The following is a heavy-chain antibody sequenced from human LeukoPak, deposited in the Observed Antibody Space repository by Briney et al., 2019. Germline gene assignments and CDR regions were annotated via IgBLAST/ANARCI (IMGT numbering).Heavy chain of an antibody. CDR1: GGSFSGYY. J-gene: IGHJ3*02. CDR3: ARAYDYYDSSGYYYDI. V-gene: IGHV4-34*01. CDR2: INHSGST. Sequence: SETLSLTCAVYGGSFSGYYWSWIRQPPGKGLEWIGEINHSGSTNYNPSLKSRATIAVDTSKNQFSLKVKSVTAADMAVYYCARAYDYYDSSGYYYDIWGQGTKATVSS. D-gene: IGHD3-22*01.